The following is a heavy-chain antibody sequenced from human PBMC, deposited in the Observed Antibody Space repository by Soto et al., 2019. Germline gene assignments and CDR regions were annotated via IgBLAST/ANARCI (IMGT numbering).Heavy chain of an antibody. CDR2: ISYDGSNK. V-gene: IGHV3-30*18. CDR1: GFTFSSYG. Sequence: LRLSCAASGFTFSSYGMHWVRQAPGKGLEWVAVISYDGSNKYYADSVKGRFTISRDNSKNTLYLQMNSLRAEDTAVYYCAKGAHYYGSGSYSYYYYYGMDVWGQGTTVTVSS. CDR3: AKGAHYYGSGSYSYYYYYGMDV. J-gene: IGHJ6*02. D-gene: IGHD3-10*01.